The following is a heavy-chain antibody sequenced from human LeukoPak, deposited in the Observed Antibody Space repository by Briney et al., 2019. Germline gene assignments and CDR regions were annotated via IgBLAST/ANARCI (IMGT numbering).Heavy chain of an antibody. CDR3: AKASLHFGELRYGMDV. D-gene: IGHD3-10*01. CDR1: GFTFDDYA. V-gene: IGHV3-9*01. Sequence: PGGSLRLFCTASGFTFDDYAMHWVRQAPGKGLEWVSGINWNSGGRGYADSVKGRFTISRDNAKNSLYLQMNSLRVEDTALYYCAKASLHFGELRYGMDVWGQGTTVTVSS. CDR2: INWNSGGR. J-gene: IGHJ6*02.